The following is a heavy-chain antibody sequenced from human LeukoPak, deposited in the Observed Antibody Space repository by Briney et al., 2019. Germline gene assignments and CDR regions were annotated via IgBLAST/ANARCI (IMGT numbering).Heavy chain of an antibody. J-gene: IGHJ4*02. CDR1: GYSISSGYY. CDR3: ARGPKMTMVRGVINSGNY. CDR2: IYHSGST. Sequence: SETLSLTCTVSGYSISSGYYWGWIRQPPGKGLEWIGSIYHSGSTCYNPSLKSRVTISVDTSKNQFSLKLSSVTAADTAVYYCARGPKMTMVRGVINSGNYWGQGTLVTVSS. V-gene: IGHV4-38-2*02. D-gene: IGHD3-10*01.